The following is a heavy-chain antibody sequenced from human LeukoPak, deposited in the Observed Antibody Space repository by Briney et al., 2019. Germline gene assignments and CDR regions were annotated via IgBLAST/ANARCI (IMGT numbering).Heavy chain of an antibody. CDR2: ISGSGGST. V-gene: IGHV3-23*01. Sequence: PGGSLRLSCAASGFTFSSYAISWVRQAPGKGLEWVSAISGSGGSTYYADSVKGRFTISRDNSKNTLYLQMNSLRAEDTAVYYCAKSPFDCGGDCSHAFDIWGQGTMVTVSS. CDR3: AKSPFDCGGDCSHAFDI. D-gene: IGHD2-21*02. J-gene: IGHJ3*02. CDR1: GFTFSSYA.